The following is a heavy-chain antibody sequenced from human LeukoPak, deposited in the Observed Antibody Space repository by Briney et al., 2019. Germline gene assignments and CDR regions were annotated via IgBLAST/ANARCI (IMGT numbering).Heavy chain of an antibody. D-gene: IGHD6-19*01. CDR1: GYTFTSYY. V-gene: IGHV1-46*01. CDR3: ARDNTAVAGRVIDY. J-gene: IGHJ4*02. CDR2: INPSVGST. Sequence: ASVQVSCKASGYTFTSYYIHWVRQAPGQGLEWMGIINPSVGSTTYAQNFQGRVTRTRYTSTSSVYMELSSLRSEDTAVCYCARDNTAVAGRVIDYWGQGTLVTVSS.